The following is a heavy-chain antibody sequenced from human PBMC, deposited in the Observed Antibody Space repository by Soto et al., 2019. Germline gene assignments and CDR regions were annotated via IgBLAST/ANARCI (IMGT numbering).Heavy chain of an antibody. V-gene: IGHV4-59*12. J-gene: IGHJ4*02. CDR3: AKNPGYYYDSTGYHFDY. Sequence: PSETLSLTCTVSGGSISTYYWSWIRQPPGKGLGWIGYIYYSGSTNYNPSLKSRVTISVDTSKNTLYLQMNSLRAEDTAVYYCAKNPGYYYDSTGYHFDYWGRGTLVTVPS. CDR2: IYYSGST. D-gene: IGHD3-22*01. CDR1: GGSISTYY.